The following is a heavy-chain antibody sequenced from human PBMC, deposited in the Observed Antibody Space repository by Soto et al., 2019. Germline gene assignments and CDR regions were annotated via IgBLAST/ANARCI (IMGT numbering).Heavy chain of an antibody. CDR1: GFSLSTSGVG. D-gene: IGHD3-22*01. Sequence: QITLKESGPTLVKPTQPLTLTCTFSGFSLSTSGVGVGWIRQPPGKALEWLALIYWDDDKRYSPSLKSSLTITKDTSTYQVVLTMTKMDPVNTATHYCAHMEHNYESSGYRYYGMDVWGQGTTVTVSS. CDR2: IYWDDDK. CDR3: AHMEHNYESSGYRYYGMDV. J-gene: IGHJ6*02. V-gene: IGHV2-5*02.